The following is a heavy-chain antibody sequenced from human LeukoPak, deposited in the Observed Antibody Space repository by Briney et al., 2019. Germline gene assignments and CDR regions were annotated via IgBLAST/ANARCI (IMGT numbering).Heavy chain of an antibody. CDR2: IHDSGST. CDR1: GASISSGDYH. V-gene: IGHV4-30-4*01. J-gene: IGHJ5*02. D-gene: IGHD3-10*01. Sequence: SETLSLTCTVSGASISSGDYHWNWMRQPPGKGLEWIGFIHDSGSTYYNPSLKSRVSISRDMSKNQLSLMLSSVTAADTAVYYCARGFGAGNYYYGWFDPWGQGTLVSV. CDR3: ARGFGAGNYYYGWFDP.